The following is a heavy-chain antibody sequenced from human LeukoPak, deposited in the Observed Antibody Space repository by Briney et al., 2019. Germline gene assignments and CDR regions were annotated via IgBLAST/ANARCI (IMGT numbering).Heavy chain of an antibody. CDR1: GFTFSSYG. D-gene: IGHD1-26*01. V-gene: IGHV3-30*02. J-gene: IGHJ4*02. Sequence: GRSLRLSCAASGFTFSSYGMHWVRQAPGKGLEWVAFIRYDGSNKYYADSVKGRFTISRDNSKNTLYLQMNSLRAEDTAVYYCAKDRSGSYRDFDYWGQGTLVTVSS. CDR3: AKDRSGSYRDFDY. CDR2: IRYDGSNK.